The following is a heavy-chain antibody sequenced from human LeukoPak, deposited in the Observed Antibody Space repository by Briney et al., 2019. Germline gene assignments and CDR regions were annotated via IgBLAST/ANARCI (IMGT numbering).Heavy chain of an antibody. V-gene: IGHV3-11*01. D-gene: IGHD2/OR15-2a*01. Sequence: TGGSLRLSCAASGFTFSDYYMSWIRQAPGKGLEWVSYIGSTGSTKYYADSVKGRFTISRDNANNSLYLQMNSLRSDDTAVYYCAITLWTTFYDSWGQGTLVTVSS. J-gene: IGHJ4*02. CDR2: IGSTGSTK. CDR1: GFTFSDYY. CDR3: AITLWTTFYDS.